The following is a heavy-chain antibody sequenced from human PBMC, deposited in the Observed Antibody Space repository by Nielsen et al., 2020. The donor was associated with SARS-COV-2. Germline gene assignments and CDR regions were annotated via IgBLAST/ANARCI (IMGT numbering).Heavy chain of an antibody. CDR2: MNPNSGNT. J-gene: IGHJ4*02. D-gene: IGHD3-10*01. Sequence: ASVKVSCKASGYTFTSYDINWVRQATGQGLEWMGWMNPNSGNTGYAQKFQGRVTMTRNTSISTAYMELSRLRSDDTAVYYCARGYYYGSGSYGDYWGQGTLVTVSS. CDR1: GYTFTSYD. CDR3: ARGYYYGSGSYGDY. V-gene: IGHV1-8*01.